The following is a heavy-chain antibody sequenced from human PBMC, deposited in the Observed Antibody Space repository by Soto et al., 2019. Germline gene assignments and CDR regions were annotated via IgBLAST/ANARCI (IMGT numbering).Heavy chain of an antibody. CDR3: ARVPGRAYYDILTGYAGFDY. V-gene: IGHV4-34*01. J-gene: IGHJ4*02. D-gene: IGHD3-9*01. CDR2: TNHSGST. Sequence: SETVFVTCAVYGGAFSGEYWSCIRQPPGKWLEWIGETNHSGSTNYNPSLKSRVTISVDTSKNQFSLKLSSVTAADTAVYYCARVPGRAYYDILTGYAGFDYWGQGTLVTVSS. CDR1: GGAFSGEY.